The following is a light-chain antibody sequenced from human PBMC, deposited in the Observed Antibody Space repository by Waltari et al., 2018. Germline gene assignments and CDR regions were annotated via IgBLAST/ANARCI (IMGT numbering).Light chain of an antibody. CDR2: QAS. Sequence: DIQMSKSPSTLSASVGDRVTITCRASPTISDWLAWYQQKTGQAPKLLIYQASSLESGVPSRFSGSRSGTEFTLTINSLQPDDSATYYCQQFNSFSRTFGQGTKLEI. J-gene: IGKJ2*01. CDR3: QQFNSFSRT. CDR1: PTISDW. V-gene: IGKV1-5*03.